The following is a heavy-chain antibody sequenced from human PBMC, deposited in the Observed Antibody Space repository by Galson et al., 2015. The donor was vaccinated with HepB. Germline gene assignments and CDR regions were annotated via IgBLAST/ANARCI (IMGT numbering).Heavy chain of an antibody. D-gene: IGHD2-2*01. J-gene: IGHJ4*02. CDR2: ISSNGGST. CDR3: VNHLVVPAAKGDY. V-gene: IGHV3-64D*06. Sequence: SLRLSCAASGFTFSSYAMHWVRQAPGKGLEYVSAISSNGGSTYYADSVKGRFTISRDNSKNTLYLQMSSLRAEDTAVYYCVNHLVVPAAKGDYWGQGTLVTVSS. CDR1: GFTFSSYA.